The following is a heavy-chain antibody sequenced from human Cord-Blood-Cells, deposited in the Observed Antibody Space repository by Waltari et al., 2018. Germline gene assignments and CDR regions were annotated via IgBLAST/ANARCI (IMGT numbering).Heavy chain of an antibody. V-gene: IGHV1-2*04. Sequence: QVKLVQSGAVVTKPGASVKVTCKASGYTFTGSYMHWVRQAPGQGLEWMGWINPNSGGTNYAQKFQGWVTMTRETSISTAYMELGRLRSDDTAVYYCARGPRVSSGWYYFDYWGQGTLVTVSS. D-gene: IGHD6-19*01. CDR3: ARGPRVSSGWYYFDY. J-gene: IGHJ4*02. CDR1: GYTFTGSY. CDR2: INPNSGGT.